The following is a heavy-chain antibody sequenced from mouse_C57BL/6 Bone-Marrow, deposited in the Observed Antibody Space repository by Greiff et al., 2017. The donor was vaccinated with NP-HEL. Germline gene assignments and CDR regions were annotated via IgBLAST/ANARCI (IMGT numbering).Heavy chain of an antibody. CDR2: ISDGGSYT. J-gene: IGHJ2*01. CDR1: GFTFSSYA. CDR3: ARDRGLHFDY. Sequence: EVQVVESGGGLVKPGGSLKLSCAASGFTFSSYAMSWVRQTPEKRLEWVATISDGGSYTYYPDNVKGRFTISRDNAKNNLYLQMSHLKSEDTAMYYCARDRGLHFDYWGQGTTLTVSS. V-gene: IGHV5-4*01. D-gene: IGHD2-4*01.